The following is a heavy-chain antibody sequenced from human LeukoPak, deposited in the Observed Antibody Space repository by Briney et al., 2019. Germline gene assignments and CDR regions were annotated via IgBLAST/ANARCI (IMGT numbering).Heavy chain of an antibody. D-gene: IGHD2-15*01. V-gene: IGHV5-51*01. CDR1: GYSFTNYW. CDR2: IYPGDSDT. CDR3: AKLGYCSGSTCYSYVDN. J-gene: IGHJ4*02. Sequence: GESLKISCKGSGYSFTNYWIGWVRQMPGKGLEWMGIIYPGDSDTKYSPSVQGQVSSSADKSISTAYLQWNSLRASDTAMYYCAKLGYCSGSTCYSYVDNWGRGTLVTVSS.